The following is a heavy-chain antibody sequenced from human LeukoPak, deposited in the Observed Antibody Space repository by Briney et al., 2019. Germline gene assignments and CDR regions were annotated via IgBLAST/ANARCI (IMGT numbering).Heavy chain of an antibody. Sequence: GGTLRLSCAASGFTFSSYGMSWVRQAPGKGLEWVSAISGSGGSTYYADSVKGRFTISRDNAKNSLYLQMNSLRAEDTAVYYCARDREDYSNCWFDPWGQGTLVTVSS. CDR2: ISGSGGST. CDR3: ARDREDYSNCWFDP. D-gene: IGHD4-11*01. V-gene: IGHV3-23*01. CDR1: GFTFSSYG. J-gene: IGHJ5*02.